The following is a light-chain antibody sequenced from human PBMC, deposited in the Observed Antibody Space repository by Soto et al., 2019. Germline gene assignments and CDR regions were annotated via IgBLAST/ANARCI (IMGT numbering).Light chain of an antibody. J-gene: IGKJ1*01. CDR1: QSISNH. V-gene: IGKV1-39*01. CDR2: AAS. CDR3: QQSYSSPPT. Sequence: DIQMTQTKSSLSASVEDRVIITCRASQSISNHLNWYQQKPGKAPKLLIFAASSLQSGVPSRFSGSRSGPDFTLTISCLQPEDFATYYCQQSYSSPPTLGQGTKVDI.